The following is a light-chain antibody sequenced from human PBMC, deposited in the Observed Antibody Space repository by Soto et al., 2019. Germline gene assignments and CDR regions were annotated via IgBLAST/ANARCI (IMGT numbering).Light chain of an antibody. Sequence: DFQMTQSPSTLSASVGDRVTITCRASQSISRWLAWYQEKPGTAPKVLIYHASNLQSGVPSRFSGSGSGTEFTLTISSLQSEDFAVYYCQQYNNWPPITFGQGTRLEIK. CDR2: HAS. CDR3: QQYNNWPPIT. CDR1: QSISRW. J-gene: IGKJ5*01. V-gene: IGKV1-5*01.